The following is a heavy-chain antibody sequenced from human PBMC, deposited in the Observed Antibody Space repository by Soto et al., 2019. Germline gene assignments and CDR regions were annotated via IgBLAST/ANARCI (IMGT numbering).Heavy chain of an antibody. CDR1: GVSIRSYY. CDR2: ISYSGST. J-gene: IGHJ3*02. V-gene: IGHV4-59*01. CDR3: ARDLCSGVVVSAIIRRMGAIDI. Sequence: PGETLSLTCTVSGVSIRSYYRSWVRQPPGKGLEWVGYISYSGSTNYSHSLKSRVTISVDTSKTRFYLKLSSVPAADTAMDYCARDLCSGVVVSAIIRRMGAIDIWGQGTMVTVSS. D-gene: IGHD2-2*01.